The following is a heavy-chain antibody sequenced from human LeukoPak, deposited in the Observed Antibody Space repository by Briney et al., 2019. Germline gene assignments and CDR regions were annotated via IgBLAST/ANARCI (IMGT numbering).Heavy chain of an antibody. J-gene: IGHJ4*02. CDR2: ISAYNGNT. V-gene: IGHV1-18*01. CDR3: ARDHSDYVWGSYRFFDY. Sequence: ASVKVSCKASGYTFTSYGISWVRQAPGQGLEWMGWISAYNGNTNYAQELQGRVTMTTDTSTSTAYMELRSLRSDDTAVYYCARDHSDYVWGSYRFFDYWGQGTLVTVSS. CDR1: GYTFTSYG. D-gene: IGHD3-16*02.